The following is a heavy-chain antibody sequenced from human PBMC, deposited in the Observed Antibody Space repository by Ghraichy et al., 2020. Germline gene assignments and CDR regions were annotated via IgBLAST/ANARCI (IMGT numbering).Heavy chain of an antibody. CDR2: ISGGSDYI. D-gene: IGHD3-22*01. J-gene: IGHJ4*02. V-gene: IGHV3-21*01. Sequence: GGSLRLSCAASGFMFSSYSMNWVRQAPGKGLEWLSSISGGSDYIYYADSVKGRFTISRDNAKNSLYLQMNSLRAEDTAVYYCTRDPYFYDSSDYYDEGDYWGQGTLVTVSS. CDR3: TRDPYFYDSSDYYDEGDY. CDR1: GFMFSSYS.